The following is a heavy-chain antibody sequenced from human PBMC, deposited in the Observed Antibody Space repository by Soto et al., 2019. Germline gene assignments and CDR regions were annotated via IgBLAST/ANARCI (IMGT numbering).Heavy chain of an antibody. D-gene: IGHD3-22*01. CDR1: GFSLSTSGVG. J-gene: IGHJ5*02. V-gene: IGHV2-5*02. CDR3: AHHPNYDSSGYYPAGGWFGP. Sequence: QITLKESGPTLVKPTQTLTLTCTFSGFSLSTSGVGVGWIRQPPGKALEWLALIYWDDDKRYSPSLKSRLTITTDSSKILVLITMTNMDPVDTATYYCAHHPNYDSSGYYPAGGWFGPWGQGTLVTVSS. CDR2: IYWDDDK.